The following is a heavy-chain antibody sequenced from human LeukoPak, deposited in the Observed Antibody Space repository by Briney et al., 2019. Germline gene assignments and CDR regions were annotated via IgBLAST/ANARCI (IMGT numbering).Heavy chain of an antibody. J-gene: IGHJ4*02. V-gene: IGHV4-39*01. CDR2: IYYSGST. CDR1: GGSISSSSYY. D-gene: IGHD5-18*01. Sequence: SETLSLTCTVSGGSISSSSYYWGWIRQPPGKGLEWIGRIYYSGSTYYNPSLKSRVTLSVNTSKKQFFLKLSSVTAADTAVYYCASPGRYSYGSYWGQGTRVSVSS. CDR3: ASPGRYSYGSY.